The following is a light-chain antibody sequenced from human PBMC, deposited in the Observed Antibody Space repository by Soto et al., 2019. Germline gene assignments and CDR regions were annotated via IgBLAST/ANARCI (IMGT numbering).Light chain of an antibody. Sequence: QSALTQPASVSGSPGQSITISCTGTSSDVGGYNYVSWYQRHPGKAPKLMIYEVSNRPSGVSNRFSGFKSGNTASLTISGLQAEDEADYYCSSYTSGSTWVFGGGTKVTVL. V-gene: IGLV2-14*01. CDR2: EVS. J-gene: IGLJ3*02. CDR1: SSDVGGYNY. CDR3: SSYTSGSTWV.